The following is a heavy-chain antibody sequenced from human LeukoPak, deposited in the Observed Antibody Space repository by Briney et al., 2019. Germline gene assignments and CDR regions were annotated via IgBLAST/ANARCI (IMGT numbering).Heavy chain of an antibody. CDR1: GLNFDDYA. CDR3: AKDSGNFDY. Sequence: GGSLRLSCVASGLNFDDYAMHWVRQAPGKGLEWVSLISADGSSTFSADSVKGRFSISRDNSKNSLYLQMNSLRSEDTAMYYYAKDSGNFDYWGQGTLVAVSS. V-gene: IGHV3-43*02. CDR2: ISADGSST. J-gene: IGHJ4*02.